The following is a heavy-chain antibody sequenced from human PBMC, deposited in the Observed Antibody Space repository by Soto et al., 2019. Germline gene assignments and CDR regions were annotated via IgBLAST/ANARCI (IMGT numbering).Heavy chain of an antibody. CDR2: IYYSGST. CDR3: ARCLGPRAFDP. Sequence: QVQLQESGPGLVKPSETLSLTCTVSGGSISSYYWSWIRQPPGKGLEWIGYIYYSGSTNYNPSLKSRVNISVDTSKNQFSLKLSSVTAADTAVYYCARCLGPRAFDPWGQGTLVTVSS. J-gene: IGHJ5*02. CDR1: GGSISSYY. V-gene: IGHV4-59*08.